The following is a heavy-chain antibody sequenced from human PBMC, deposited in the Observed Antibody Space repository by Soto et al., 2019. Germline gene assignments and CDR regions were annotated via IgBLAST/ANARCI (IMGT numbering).Heavy chain of an antibody. CDR3: ARAVLLWFGELSGWFDP. CDR2: INAGNVNT. J-gene: IGHJ5*02. D-gene: IGHD3-10*01. V-gene: IGHV1-3*01. CDR1: GYTFTSYA. Sequence: QVQLVQSGAEVKKPGASVKVSCKASGYTFTSYAMHWVRQAPGQRLEWMGWINAGNVNTKYSQKFQGRVTITRDTAASTAYMELRSLRSEDTAVYYCARAVLLWFGELSGWFDPWGQGTLVTVSS.